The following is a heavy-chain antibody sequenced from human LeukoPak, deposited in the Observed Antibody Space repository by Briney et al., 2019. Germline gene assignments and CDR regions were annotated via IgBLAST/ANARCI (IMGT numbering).Heavy chain of an antibody. D-gene: IGHD3-10*01. V-gene: IGHV3-30*04. Sequence: GGSLRLSCAASGFTFSGSAIHWVRQAPGKGLEWLSVISRDGSGTYYADSVKGRFTISRDNSKNTVYLQMSSLEPDYTAVYYCARDAFYSSGTYFDYCGQATLVTVSS. CDR2: ISRDGSGT. CDR3: ARDAFYSSGTYFDY. J-gene: IGHJ4*02. CDR1: GFTFSGSA.